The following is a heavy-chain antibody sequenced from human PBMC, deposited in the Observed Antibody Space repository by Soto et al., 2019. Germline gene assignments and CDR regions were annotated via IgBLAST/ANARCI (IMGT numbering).Heavy chain of an antibody. J-gene: IGHJ4*02. Sequence: EVQLVESGGGLVQPGRSLRLSCAASGFTFDDYAMHWVRQAPGKGLEWVSGISWNSGSIGYADSVKGRFTISRDNAKNYLYLQRNSLRAEDTTLYYCGNDVEQWLVGGDFDYWGQGTLVTVSS. CDR1: GFTFDDYA. CDR2: ISWNSGSI. CDR3: GNDVEQWLVGGDFDY. V-gene: IGHV3-9*01. D-gene: IGHD6-19*01.